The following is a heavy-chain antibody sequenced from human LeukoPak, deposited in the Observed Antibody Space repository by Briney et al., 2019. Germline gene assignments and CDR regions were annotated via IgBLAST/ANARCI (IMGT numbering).Heavy chain of an antibody. D-gene: IGHD3-22*01. J-gene: IGHJ4*02. Sequence: GGSLRLSCAASGFTFSSYEMNWIRQAPGEGLEWVSYIDGHGSIIHYADSVRDRFTISRDNAKNSVSLQMNNLRADDTAVYYCARDTPGVIITPDYWGQGTLVTVSS. V-gene: IGHV3-48*03. CDR1: GFTFSSYE. CDR3: ARDTPGVIITPDY. CDR2: IDGHGSII.